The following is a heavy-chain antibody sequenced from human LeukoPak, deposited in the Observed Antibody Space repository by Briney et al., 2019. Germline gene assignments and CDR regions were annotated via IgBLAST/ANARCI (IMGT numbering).Heavy chain of an antibody. CDR2: IWYDGSNK. J-gene: IGHJ4*02. D-gene: IGHD3-10*01. CDR1: GFTFSSYG. V-gene: IGHV3-33*08. Sequence: PGGSLRLSCAASGFTFSSYGMHWVRQAPGKGLEWVAVIWYDGSNKYYADSVKGRFTISRDNSKNTLYLQMNSLRAEDTAVYYCARARTMVRGDLDYWGQGTLVTVSS. CDR3: ARARTMVRGDLDY.